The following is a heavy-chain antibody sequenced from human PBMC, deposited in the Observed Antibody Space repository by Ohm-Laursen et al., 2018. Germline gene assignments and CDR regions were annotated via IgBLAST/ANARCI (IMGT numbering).Heavy chain of an antibody. Sequence: SLRLSCTAPGFTFGDYAMSWFRQAPGKGLEWIGFIKSKVYGETTEYAASVKGRFTISRDDSKSIAYLQMNSLKTEDTAVYYCTRGGYSFQYWGQGTLVTVSS. D-gene: IGHD5-18*01. V-gene: IGHV3-49*03. CDR1: GFTFGDYA. CDR2: IKSKVYGETT. CDR3: TRGGYSFQY. J-gene: IGHJ4*02.